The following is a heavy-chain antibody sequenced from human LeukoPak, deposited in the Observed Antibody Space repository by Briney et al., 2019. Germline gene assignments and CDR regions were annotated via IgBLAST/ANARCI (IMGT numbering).Heavy chain of an antibody. D-gene: IGHD4-17*01. J-gene: IGHJ4*02. CDR2: INWNGGST. CDR3: ARASGDGHFDY. V-gene: IGHV3-20*04. Sequence: GGSPRLSCAASGFTFDDYGMSWVRQAPGKGLEWVSAINWNGGSTAYADSVRGRFTISRDNAKNSLYVQMNSLRAGDTALYYCARASGDGHFDYWGQGTLVTVSS. CDR1: GFTFDDYG.